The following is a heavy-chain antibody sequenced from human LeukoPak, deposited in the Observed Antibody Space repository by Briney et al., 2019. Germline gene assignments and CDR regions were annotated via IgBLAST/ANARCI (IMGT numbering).Heavy chain of an antibody. CDR1: GGSISSYY. V-gene: IGHV4-59*08. CDR3: ARVLRYFDSEYYFDF. D-gene: IGHD3-9*01. Sequence: PSETLSLTCTVSGGSISSYYWSWIRQPPGKGLEWIGYIYYSGSTNYNPSLKSRVTISVDTSKNQFSLKLSSVTAADMAVYYCARVLRYFDSEYYFDFWGQGTLVTVSS. CDR2: IYYSGST. J-gene: IGHJ4*02.